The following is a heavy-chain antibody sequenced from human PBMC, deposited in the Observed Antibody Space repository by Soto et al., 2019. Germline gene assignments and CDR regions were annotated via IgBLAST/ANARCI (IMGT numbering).Heavy chain of an antibody. CDR2: ITISSRGI. D-gene: IGHD3-22*01. V-gene: IGHV3-21*01. CDR3: ARDYYYDSSGYSPLDY. Sequence: VGSLRLSCAASGFTFTRYSMNWVRQAPGKGLEWVSSITISSRGINYADSVKGRFTISRDNAKNSVYLQMNSLRAEDTAVYYCARDYYYDSSGYSPLDYWGQGTLVTVSS. CDR1: GFTFTRYS. J-gene: IGHJ4*02.